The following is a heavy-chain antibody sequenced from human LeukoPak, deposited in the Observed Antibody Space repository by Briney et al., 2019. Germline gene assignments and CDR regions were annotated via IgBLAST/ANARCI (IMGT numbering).Heavy chain of an antibody. Sequence: GGSLRLSCAASGLTFSSHWMFWVRQAPGKGLVWVSHTDRDGKTTGYADSVKGRFTISRDNAKNTLYLQMNSLRAEDTAVYYCAAETSAWSAFDIWGQGTMVSVSA. J-gene: IGHJ3*02. CDR1: GLTFSSHW. CDR2: TDRDGKTT. D-gene: IGHD6-19*01. CDR3: AAETSAWSAFDI. V-gene: IGHV3-74*01.